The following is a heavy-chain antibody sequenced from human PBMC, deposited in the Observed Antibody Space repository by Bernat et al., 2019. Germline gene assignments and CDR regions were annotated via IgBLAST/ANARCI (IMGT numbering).Heavy chain of an antibody. CDR3: ARCFWNYFGVSPRWFDP. V-gene: IGHV4-30-4*01. J-gene: IGHJ5*02. CDR1: GGSISSGDYY. CDR2: IYYSGST. Sequence: QVQLQESGPGLVKPSQTLSLTCTVSGGSISSGDYYWSWIRQPPGKGLEWIGYIYYSGSTYYNPSLKSRVTISVDTSKNQFSLKLSSVTAADTAVYYCARCFWNYFGVSPRWFDPWGQGTLVTVSS. D-gene: IGHD1-7*01.